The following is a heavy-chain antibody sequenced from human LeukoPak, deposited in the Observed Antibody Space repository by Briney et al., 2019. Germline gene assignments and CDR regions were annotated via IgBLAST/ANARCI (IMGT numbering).Heavy chain of an antibody. CDR2: TYYRSKWYN. J-gene: IGHJ6*02. Sequence: SQTLSLTCAISGGSVSSNSGAWNWIRQSPSRGLEWLGRTYYRSKWYNEYAVSVKSRITINPDTSKNQFSLQLSSVTPEDTAVYYCANWGGAAGRPGYYGMDVWGQGTTVTVSS. V-gene: IGHV6-1*01. CDR1: GGSVSSNSGA. CDR3: ANWGGAAGRPGYYGMDV. D-gene: IGHD3-10*01.